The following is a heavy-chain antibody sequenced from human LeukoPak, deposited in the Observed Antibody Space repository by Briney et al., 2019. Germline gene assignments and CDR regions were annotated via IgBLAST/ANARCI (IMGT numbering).Heavy chain of an antibody. CDR1: GFVFSDYS. CDR2: ISRDSGTI. D-gene: IGHD6-19*01. J-gene: IGHJ4*02. Sequence: GGSLRLSCTASGFVFSDYSMNWVREAPGKGLEWLSYISRDSGTIYYADSVKGRFTISRDNARNSLFLQMSRLRAEDTAVYYCASLTGAVAVDYWGQGTLVTVSS. CDR3: ASLTGAVAVDY. V-gene: IGHV3-48*01.